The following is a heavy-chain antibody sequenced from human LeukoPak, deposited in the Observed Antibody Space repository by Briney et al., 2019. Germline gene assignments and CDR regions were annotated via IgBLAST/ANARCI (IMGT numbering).Heavy chain of an antibody. Sequence: GGSLRLSCAASGFTFSDYYMSWIRQAPGKRLEWVSYISSSSSYTNYADSVKGRFTISRDNAKNSLYLQMNSLRAEDTAVYYCARDPGYNWKRVNWFDPWGQGTLVTVSS. CDR2: ISSSSSYT. D-gene: IGHD1-1*01. V-gene: IGHV3-11*06. CDR1: GFTFSDYY. J-gene: IGHJ5*02. CDR3: ARDPGYNWKRVNWFDP.